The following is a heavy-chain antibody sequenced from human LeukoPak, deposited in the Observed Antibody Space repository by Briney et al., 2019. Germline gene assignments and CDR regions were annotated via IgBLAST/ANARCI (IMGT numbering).Heavy chain of an antibody. V-gene: IGHV3-11*01. CDR1: GFSFSDFY. CDR3: AREARGSGRDFDY. D-gene: IGHD1-26*01. Sequence: GGSLRPSCAASGFSFSDFYMSWIRQAPGMGLEWISYIGTRSNPIYYADSVKGRFTISRDDAKNSLYLQMNSLRDEDTAVYFCAREARGSGRDFDYWGQGILVTVSS. CDR2: IGTRSNPI. J-gene: IGHJ4*02.